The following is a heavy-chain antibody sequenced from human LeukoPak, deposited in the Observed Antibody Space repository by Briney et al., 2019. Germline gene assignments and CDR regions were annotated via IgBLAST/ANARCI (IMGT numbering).Heavy chain of an antibody. D-gene: IGHD3-9*01. J-gene: IGHJ5*02. V-gene: IGHV3-30*03. CDR1: GFTFSSYG. CDR2: VSNDGSNK. Sequence: AESLRLSCAASGFTFSSYGMHWVRQAQGKGKGWEAVVSNDGSNKYYADSVKGQFTISRDNSNNTLYLQMNSLRAEDTAVYYCARSYYGILTGYPWFDPWGQGTLVTVSS. CDR3: ARSYYGILTGYPWFDP.